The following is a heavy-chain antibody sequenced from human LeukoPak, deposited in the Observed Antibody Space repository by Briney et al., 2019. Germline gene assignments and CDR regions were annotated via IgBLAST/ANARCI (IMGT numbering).Heavy chain of an antibody. CDR1: GYTFTSYD. CDR3: ARDGLTNYYYFYMDV. V-gene: IGHV1-2*02. J-gene: IGHJ6*03. CDR2: INPNSGGT. D-gene: IGHD3-3*01. Sequence: GASVKVSCKASGYTFTSYDINWVRQATGQGLEWMGWINPNSGGTNYAQKFQGRVTMTRDTSISTAYMELSRLRSDDTAVYYCARDGLTNYYYFYMDVWGKGTTVTVSS.